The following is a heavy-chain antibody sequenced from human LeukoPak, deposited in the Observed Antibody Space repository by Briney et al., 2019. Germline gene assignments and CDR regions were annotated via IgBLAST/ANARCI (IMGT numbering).Heavy chain of an antibody. J-gene: IGHJ3*02. V-gene: IGHV3-21*01. CDR2: ISSSSSYI. CDR1: GFTFSSYS. CDR3: ARARITIFGGDAFDI. Sequence: GGSLRLSCAASGFTFSSYSMNWVRQAPGKGLEWVSSISSSSSYIYYADSVKGRFTISRDNAKNSLYLQMNSLRAEDTAVYYCARARITIFGGDAFDIWGQGTMVTVSS. D-gene: IGHD3-3*01.